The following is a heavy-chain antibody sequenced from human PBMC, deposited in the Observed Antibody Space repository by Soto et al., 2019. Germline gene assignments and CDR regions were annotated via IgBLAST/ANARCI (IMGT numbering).Heavy chain of an antibody. Sequence: GGSLRLSCAASGFTFSSYSMNWVRQAPGKGLEWVSYISSSSSTIYYADSVKGRFTISRDNAKNSLYLQMNSLRDEDTAVYYCARDQNLVLDYYYGMDGRGQGTTVTVSS. D-gene: IGHD6-13*01. V-gene: IGHV3-48*02. CDR2: ISSSSSTI. CDR3: ARDQNLVLDYYYGMDG. CDR1: GFTFSSYS. J-gene: IGHJ6*02.